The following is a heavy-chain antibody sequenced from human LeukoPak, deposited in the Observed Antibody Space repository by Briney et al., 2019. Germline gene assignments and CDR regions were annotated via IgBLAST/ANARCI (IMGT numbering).Heavy chain of an antibody. Sequence: SETLSLTCTVSGGSISSHYWSWIRQPPGKGLEWIGYIYYSGSTNYNPSLKSRVTISVDTSKNQFSLKLSSVTAADTAVYYCARHVGYEYFDYWGQGALVTVSS. D-gene: IGHD5-12*01. V-gene: IGHV4-59*11. CDR2: IYYSGST. CDR3: ARHVGYEYFDY. CDR1: GGSISSHY. J-gene: IGHJ4*02.